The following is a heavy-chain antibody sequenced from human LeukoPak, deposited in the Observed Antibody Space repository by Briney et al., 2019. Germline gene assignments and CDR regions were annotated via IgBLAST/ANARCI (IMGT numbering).Heavy chain of an antibody. CDR1: GYSFTSYG. CDR3: AKSGASSGYSPIDY. J-gene: IGHJ4*02. Sequence: ASVNVSCKASGYSFTSYGISWVRQAPGQGLEWMGWISTYDGNTNFAQNVQGRVTMSTDSSTRTAYMELTSLRSDDTAVYYCAKSGASSGYSPIDYWGPGTLVTVSS. CDR2: ISTYDGNT. D-gene: IGHD3-22*01. V-gene: IGHV1-18*01.